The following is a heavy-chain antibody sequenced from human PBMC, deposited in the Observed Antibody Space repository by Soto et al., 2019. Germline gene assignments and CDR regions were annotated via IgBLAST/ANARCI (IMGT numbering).Heavy chain of an antibody. CDR2: INHSGST. CDR1: GGSFSGYY. D-gene: IGHD2-15*01. V-gene: IGHV4-34*01. J-gene: IGHJ4*02. CDR3: ARDPRPSNCSGGSCYYRPRTRGWYFDY. Sequence: QVQLQQWGAGLLKPSETLSLTCAVYGGSFSGYYWSWIRQPPGKGLEWIGEINHSGSTNYNPSLKSRVTISVDTSKNQFSLKLSSVTAADTAVYYCARDPRPSNCSGGSCYYRPRTRGWYFDYWGQGTLVTVSS.